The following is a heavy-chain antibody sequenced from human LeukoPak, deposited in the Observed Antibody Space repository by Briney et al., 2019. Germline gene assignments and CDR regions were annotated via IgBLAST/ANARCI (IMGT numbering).Heavy chain of an antibody. CDR3: ARGSVVSEDFDY. CDR1: GFTVSSNY. J-gene: IGHJ4*02. Sequence: GGSLRLSCAASGFTVSSNYMSWLRQAPGKGLEWVSVIYSGGSTYYADSVKGRFTISRDNSKNTLYLQMNSLRAEDTAVYYCARGSVVSEDFDYWGQGTLVTVSS. D-gene: IGHD3-22*01. V-gene: IGHV3-53*01. CDR2: IYSGGST.